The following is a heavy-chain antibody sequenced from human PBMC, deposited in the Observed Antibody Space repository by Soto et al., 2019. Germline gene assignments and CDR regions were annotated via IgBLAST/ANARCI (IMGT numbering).Heavy chain of an antibody. CDR2: MNLNSGNT. CDR1: GYTVTSYD. Sequence: ASVKVSCKASGYTVTSYDINWVRQATGQGFEWIGWMNLNSGNTSYAQKFQERVTMTRDMSISTAYMELSSLRSEDTAVYYCAAGRYYYDSSGYYQDGMDVWGQGTTVTVSS. J-gene: IGHJ6*02. D-gene: IGHD3-22*01. V-gene: IGHV1-8*01. CDR3: AAGRYYYDSSGYYQDGMDV.